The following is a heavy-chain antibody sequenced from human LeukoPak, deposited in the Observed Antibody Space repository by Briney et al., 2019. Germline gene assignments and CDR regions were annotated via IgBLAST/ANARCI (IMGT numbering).Heavy chain of an antibody. Sequence: SETLSLTCTVSGGSISSYYWSWIRQPAGKGLEWIGRMYTGGSINYNPSLKSRVIMSVDASKNQFSLKLSSLTAADTAVYYCARALFGAPDMDVRGKGTTVTVSS. D-gene: IGHD3-3*01. J-gene: IGHJ6*03. CDR3: ARALFGAPDMDV. CDR2: MYTGGSI. CDR1: GGSISSYY. V-gene: IGHV4-4*07.